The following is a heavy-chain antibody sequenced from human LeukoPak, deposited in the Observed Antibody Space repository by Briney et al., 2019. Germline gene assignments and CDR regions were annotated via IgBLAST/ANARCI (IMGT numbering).Heavy chain of an antibody. CDR3: ARGMGVVGPAAFDY. CDR1: GFTFSSYA. Sequence: GGSLRLSCAASGFTFSSYAMHWVRQAPGKGLEWVAVISYDGSNKYYADSVKGRFTISRDNSKNTLYLQMNSLRAEDTAVYYCARGMGVVGPAAFDYWGQGTLVTVSS. J-gene: IGHJ4*02. CDR2: ISYDGSNK. D-gene: IGHD2-2*01. V-gene: IGHV3-30-3*01.